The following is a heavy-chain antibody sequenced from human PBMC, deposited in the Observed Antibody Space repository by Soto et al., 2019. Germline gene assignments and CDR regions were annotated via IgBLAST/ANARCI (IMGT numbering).Heavy chain of an antibody. CDR3: AREDYYDSSGYLPVRYYFGMDV. Sequence: GASVKVSCKASGYTFTNSGISWVRQAPGQGLEWMGWIGAYNGHTKYAQKLQDRVTMTTDTSTSTAYMELRSLKSDDTAVYYCAREDYYDSSGYLPVRYYFGMDVWGQGTTVTVSS. J-gene: IGHJ6*02. CDR1: GYTFTNSG. CDR2: IGAYNGHT. V-gene: IGHV1-18*01. D-gene: IGHD3-22*01.